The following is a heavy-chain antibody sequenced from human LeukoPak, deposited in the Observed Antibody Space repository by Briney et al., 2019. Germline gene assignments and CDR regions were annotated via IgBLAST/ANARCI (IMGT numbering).Heavy chain of an antibody. CDR2: IIPIFGTA. D-gene: IGHD3-10*01. J-gene: IGHJ4*02. CDR1: GGTFSSYA. Sequence: ASVKVSCKASGGTFSSYAISWVRQAPGQGLEWMGRIIPIFGTANYAQKFQGRVTITTDESTSTAYMELSSLRSEDTAVYYCASGPHYYGACYWGQGTLVIVSS. CDR3: ASGPHYYGACY. V-gene: IGHV1-69*05.